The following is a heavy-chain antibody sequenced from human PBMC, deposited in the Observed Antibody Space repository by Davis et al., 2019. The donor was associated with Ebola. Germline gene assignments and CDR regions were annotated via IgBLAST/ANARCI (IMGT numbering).Heavy chain of an antibody. CDR3: ARGSQWLGPDY. Sequence: SETLSLTCTVSGGSISSRNYYWGWIRQPPGKGLEWVGYIYYSGTTHYNPSLRGRVTISVDTSKKHFSLKLGSVTAADTAVYYCARGSQWLGPDYWGQGTLVTVSS. V-gene: IGHV4-61*03. CDR2: IYYSGTT. CDR1: GGSISSRNYY. J-gene: IGHJ4*02. D-gene: IGHD6-19*01.